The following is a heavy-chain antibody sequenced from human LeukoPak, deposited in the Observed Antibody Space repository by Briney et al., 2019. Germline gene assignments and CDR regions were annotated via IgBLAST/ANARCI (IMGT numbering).Heavy chain of an antibody. CDR1: GGSISSYY. CDR3: ARVLSSSWLFDY. Sequence: SETLSLTCTVSGGSISSYYWSWIRQPAGQGLEGIGRIYTSGSTNYNPSLKSRVTMSVDTSKNQFSLKLSSVTAADTAVYYCARVLSSSWLFDYWGQGTLVTVSS. CDR2: IYTSGST. V-gene: IGHV4-4*07. J-gene: IGHJ4*02. D-gene: IGHD6-13*01.